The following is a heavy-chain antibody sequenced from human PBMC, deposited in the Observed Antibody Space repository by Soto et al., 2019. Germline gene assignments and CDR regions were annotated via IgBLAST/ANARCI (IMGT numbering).Heavy chain of an antibody. Sequence: SETLSLTCTVSGGSISSSSYYWGWIRQPPGKGLEWIGSIYYSGSTYYNPSLKSRVTISVDTSKNQFSLKLSSVTAADTAVYYCARPYYDILTGYPHNWFDPWGQGTLVTVSS. D-gene: IGHD3-9*01. V-gene: IGHV4-39*01. CDR3: ARPYYDILTGYPHNWFDP. J-gene: IGHJ5*02. CDR2: IYYSGST. CDR1: GGSISSSSYY.